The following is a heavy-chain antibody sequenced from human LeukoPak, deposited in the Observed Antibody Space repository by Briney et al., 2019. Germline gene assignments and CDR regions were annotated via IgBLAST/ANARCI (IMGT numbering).Heavy chain of an antibody. CDR2: ITRSGTT. CDR1: GFSFSDYY. V-gene: IGHV3-11*01. J-gene: IGHJ4*02. D-gene: IGHD3-22*01. CDR3: ARVGDRSDYFYFLDY. Sequence: GGSLRLSCAASGFSFSDYYMSWVRQAPGKGLEWLSYITRSGTTYADSVKGRFTISRDNAKNSLYLQMNRLRADDTAVYYCARVGDRSDYFYFLDYWGQGTLVTVSS.